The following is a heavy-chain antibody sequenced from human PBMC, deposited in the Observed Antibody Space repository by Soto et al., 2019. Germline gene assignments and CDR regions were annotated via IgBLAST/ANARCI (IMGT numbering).Heavy chain of an antibody. CDR3: ARGPRGVYGNDY. D-gene: IGHD2-8*02. Sequence: EVQLVESGGGLVQPGGSLRLYCAASGFTFSNDWMHWVRQAAGKGLVWVSRINMDGSSTNYADSVKGRFTISRDNAKNTLYLQMNSLRVDDTAIYFCARGPRGVYGNDYWGQGALVTVSS. CDR1: GFTFSNDW. CDR2: INMDGSST. J-gene: IGHJ4*02. V-gene: IGHV3-74*01.